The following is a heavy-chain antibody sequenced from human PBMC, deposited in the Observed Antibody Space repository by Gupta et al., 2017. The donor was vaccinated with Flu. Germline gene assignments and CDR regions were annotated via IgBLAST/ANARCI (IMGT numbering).Heavy chain of an antibody. Sequence: GDTVYYADSVKGRFTVSRDNARNSVYLQMNSLKAEDTALYYCARDRYYDFWSGYPDFWGQGTRVNVSS. J-gene: IGHJ4*02. D-gene: IGHD3-3*01. CDR3: ARDRYYDFWSGYPDF. V-gene: IGHV3-11*01. CDR2: GDTV.